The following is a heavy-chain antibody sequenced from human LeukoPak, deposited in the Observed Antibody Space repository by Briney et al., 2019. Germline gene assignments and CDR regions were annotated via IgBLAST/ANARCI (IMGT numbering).Heavy chain of an antibody. D-gene: IGHD6-6*01. CDR1: GFTFRTYG. V-gene: IGHV3-30*03. J-gene: IGHJ4*02. CDR2: ISHDGNHR. Sequence: GGSLTLSCAASGFTFRTYGMHWVRQAPGKGLEYVALISHDGNHRYYADSGKGRFTISRDNSRNTLYLQLNSLRAEDTGVYYCARDPAPTSTSSPDYRGQGTLCTVSS. CDR3: ARDPAPTSTSSPDY.